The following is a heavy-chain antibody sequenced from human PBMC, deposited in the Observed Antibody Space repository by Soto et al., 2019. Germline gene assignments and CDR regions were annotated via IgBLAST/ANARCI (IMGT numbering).Heavy chain of an antibody. CDR1: GFSISDYG. CDR3: AKGAGERLSLGMDV. D-gene: IGHD1-26*01. Sequence: QVQLVESGGGVVQPGWSLRLSCAASGFSISDYGMEWVRQAPGKGLEWVALISYDGSNTYYADSVKGRFTISRDNSKDTLCLQMTGLRREDTAVYYCAKGAGERLSLGMDVGGKGTTVTVSS. J-gene: IGHJ6*03. V-gene: IGHV3-30*18. CDR2: ISYDGSNT.